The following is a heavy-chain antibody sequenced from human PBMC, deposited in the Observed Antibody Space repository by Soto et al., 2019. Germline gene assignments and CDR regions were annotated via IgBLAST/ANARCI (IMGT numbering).Heavy chain of an antibody. V-gene: IGHV4-59*08. D-gene: IGHD1-26*01. CDR2: IYYSGST. CDR3: ARHGWSGATQDYYYGMDV. Sequence: SETLSLTCTVSGGSISSYYWSWIRQPPGKGLEWIGYIYYSGSTNYNPSLKSRVTISVDTSKNQFSLKLSSVTAADTAVYYRARHGWSGATQDYYYGMDVWGQGTTVTVSS. CDR1: GGSISSYY. J-gene: IGHJ6*02.